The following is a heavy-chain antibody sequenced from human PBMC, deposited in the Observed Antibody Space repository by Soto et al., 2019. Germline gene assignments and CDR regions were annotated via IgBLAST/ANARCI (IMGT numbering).Heavy chain of an antibody. V-gene: IGHV4-39*01. Sequence: SETLSLTCTVSGVSISNSSYYWGWIRRPPGKGLEWIGTIYYSGITYYNPSLKSRVTISVDTSKHQFSLKLTSVTAADTAVYYCARHGSNWGQGTLVTVSS. CDR3: ARHGSN. CDR2: IYYSGIT. J-gene: IGHJ4*02. CDR1: GVSISNSSYY.